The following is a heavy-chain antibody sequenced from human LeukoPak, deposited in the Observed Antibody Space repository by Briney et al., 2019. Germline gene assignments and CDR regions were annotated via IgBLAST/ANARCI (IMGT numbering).Heavy chain of an antibody. CDR2: TSGSGDTT. D-gene: IGHD3-9*01. V-gene: IGHV3-23*01. Sequence: GSLRLSCAASGFTFSSYVMTWVRQAPGKGLEWVSTTSGSGDTTYDADSVKGRFTISRDNSKNTLYLQMNSLRAEDTAVYYCARRGLLRYFDWLLSDDAFDIWGQGTMVTVSS. CDR3: ARRGLLRYFDWLLSDDAFDI. CDR1: GFTFSSYV. J-gene: IGHJ3*02.